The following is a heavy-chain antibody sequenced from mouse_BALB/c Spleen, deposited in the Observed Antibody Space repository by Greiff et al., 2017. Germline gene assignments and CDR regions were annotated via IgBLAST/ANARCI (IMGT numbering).Heavy chain of an antibody. Sequence: ESGPGLVKPSQSLSLTCSVTGYSITSGYYWFWIRQFPGNKLEWMGYISYDGSNNYNPSLKNRISITRDASKNQFFLKLNYVTTEDTATYYCAELGRDCFDYWGQGTPLTVSS. V-gene: IGHV3-6*02. J-gene: IGHJ2*01. CDR3: AELGRDCFDY. CDR1: GYSITSGYY. CDR2: ISYDGSN. D-gene: IGHD4-1*01.